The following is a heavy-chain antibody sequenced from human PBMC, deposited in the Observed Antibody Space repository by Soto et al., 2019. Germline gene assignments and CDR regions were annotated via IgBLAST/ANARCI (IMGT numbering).Heavy chain of an antibody. CDR3: ARGGGGNPFDY. J-gene: IGHJ4*02. V-gene: IGHV1-69*02. CDR1: GGTFSSYT. D-gene: IGHD2-15*01. CDR2: IIPILGIA. Sequence: QVQLVQSGAEVKKPGSSVKVSCKASGGTFSSYTISWVRQAPGQGLEWMGRIIPILGIANYAQKFQGRVTTTADKSASTAYMELSSLRSEDTAVYYCARGGGGNPFDYWGQGTLVTVSS.